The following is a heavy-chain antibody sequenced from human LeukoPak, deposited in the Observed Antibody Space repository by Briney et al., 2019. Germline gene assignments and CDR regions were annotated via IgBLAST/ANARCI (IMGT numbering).Heavy chain of an antibody. V-gene: IGHV3-53*01. J-gene: IGHJ4*02. CDR3: AKDGRQLVLASFDY. CDR1: GFTVSNDY. Sequence: QPGGSLRLSCAASGFTVSNDYMSWVRQAPGKGLEWVSVIYSGGSTYYADSVKGRFTISRDNSKNTLYLQMNSLRAEDTAVYYCAKDGRQLVLASFDYWGQGTLVTVSS. D-gene: IGHD6-6*01. CDR2: IYSGGST.